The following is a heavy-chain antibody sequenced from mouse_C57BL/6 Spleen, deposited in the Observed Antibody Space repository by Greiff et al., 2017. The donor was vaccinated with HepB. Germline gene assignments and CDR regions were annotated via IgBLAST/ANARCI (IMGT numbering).Heavy chain of an antibody. CDR2: ISDGGSYT. Sequence: EVKLVESGGGLVKPGGSLKLSCAASGFTFSSYAMSWVRQTPEKRLEWVATISDGGSYTYYPDNVKGRFTISRDNDKNNLYLQMSHLKSEDTAMYYCAREGVLRGWFAYWGQGTLVTVSA. D-gene: IGHD1-1*01. V-gene: IGHV5-4*01. CDR3: AREGVLRGWFAY. CDR1: GFTFSSYA. J-gene: IGHJ3*01.